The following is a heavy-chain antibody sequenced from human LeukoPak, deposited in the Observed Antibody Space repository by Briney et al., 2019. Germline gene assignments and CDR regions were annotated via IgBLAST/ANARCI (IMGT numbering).Heavy chain of an antibody. CDR2: IYHSGST. D-gene: IGHD6-19*01. CDR3: ARQREGSGFEYFDY. CDR1: GGSISSSNW. V-gene: IGHV4-4*02. J-gene: IGHJ4*02. Sequence: SGTLSLTCAVSGGSISSSNWWSWVRQPPGKGLEWIGEIYHSGSTNYNPSLKSRVTISVDKSKNQFSLKLSSVTAADTAVHYCARQREGSGFEYFDYWGQGTLVTVSS.